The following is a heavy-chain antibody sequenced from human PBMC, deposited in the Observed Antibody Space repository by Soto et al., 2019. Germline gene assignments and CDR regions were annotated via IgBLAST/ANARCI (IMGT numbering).Heavy chain of an antibody. D-gene: IGHD2-15*01. CDR3: ARVMGYCSGCSCYSLRSSRPFDI. Sequence: QVQLVQSGAEVKKPGSSVKVSCKASGGTFSSYAISWVRQAPGQGLEWMGGIIPIFGTANYAQKFQGRVTITADESTSTAYMELSSLRSEDTAVYYCARVMGYCSGCSCYSLRSSRPFDIWGQGTMVTVSS. CDR2: IIPIFGTA. CDR1: GGTFSSYA. V-gene: IGHV1-69*01. J-gene: IGHJ3*02.